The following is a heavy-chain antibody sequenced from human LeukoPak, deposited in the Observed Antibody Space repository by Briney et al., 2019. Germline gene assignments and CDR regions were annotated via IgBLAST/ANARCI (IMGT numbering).Heavy chain of an antibody. D-gene: IGHD6-19*01. V-gene: IGHV4-4*02. CDR1: GGSTSSSNW. CDR2: IYHSGST. Sequence: SETLSLTCAVSGGSTSSSNWWSWVRQPPGKGLEWIGEIYHSGSTNYNPSLKSRVTISVDKSKNQFSLKLSSVTAADTAVYYCARSSGWYLYYFDYWGQGTLVTVSS. J-gene: IGHJ4*02. CDR3: ARSSGWYLYYFDY.